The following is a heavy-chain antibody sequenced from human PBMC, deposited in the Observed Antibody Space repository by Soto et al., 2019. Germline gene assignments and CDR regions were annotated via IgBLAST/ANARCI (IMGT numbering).Heavy chain of an antibody. CDR2: ISAYNGNT. J-gene: IGHJ4*02. CDR1: GYTFTSYG. Sequence: ASVKVSCKASGYTFTSYGISWVRQAPGQGLEWMGWISAYNGNTNYAQKLKGRVTMTTDTSTSTDYIELRNLRSDDTAVYYCARDPLRSYYFDYWGQGTLVTVSS. V-gene: IGHV1-18*01. CDR3: ARDPLRSYYFDY.